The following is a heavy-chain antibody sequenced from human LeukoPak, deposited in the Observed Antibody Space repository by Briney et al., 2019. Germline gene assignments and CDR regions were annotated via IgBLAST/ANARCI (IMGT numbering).Heavy chain of an antibody. CDR1: GGTFSSYA. Sequence: SVKVSCKASGGTFSSYAISWVRQAPGQGLEWVGGIIPIFGTANYAQKFQGRVTITTDESTSTAYMELSSLRSEDTAVYYCARSSRGYSYGRRLYYYMDVWGKGTTVTVSS. CDR3: ARSSRGYSYGRRLYYYMDV. CDR2: IIPIFGTA. V-gene: IGHV1-69*05. J-gene: IGHJ6*03. D-gene: IGHD5-18*01.